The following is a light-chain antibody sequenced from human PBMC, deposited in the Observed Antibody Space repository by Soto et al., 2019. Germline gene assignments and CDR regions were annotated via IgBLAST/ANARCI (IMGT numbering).Light chain of an antibody. CDR1: SADVGGYDF. V-gene: IGLV2-8*01. Sequence: QSALTQAPSASGSRGQSVTISCTGTSADVGGYDFVSWYQQYPGKAPKLLIFEVRKRPSGVPDRFSGSKSGNTASLTVFGLQADDEADYYCYSYAGTYTLVFGGGTKLTVL. CDR3: YSYAGTYTLV. J-gene: IGLJ2*01. CDR2: EVR.